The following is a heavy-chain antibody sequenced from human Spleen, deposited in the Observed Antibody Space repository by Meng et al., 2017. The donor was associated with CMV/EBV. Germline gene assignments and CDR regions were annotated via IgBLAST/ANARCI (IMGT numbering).Heavy chain of an antibody. J-gene: IGHJ4*02. Sequence: GESLKISCAASGFTFSHYGMQWVRQAPGKGLEWVANIKYAGSEKYYVDSVKGRFTVSRDNAKDSLYLQMNSLRAEDTAVYYCARERSSSRIDYWGQGTLVTVSS. CDR3: ARERSSSRIDY. CDR1: GFTFSHYG. V-gene: IGHV3-7*01. CDR2: IKYAGSEK. D-gene: IGHD6-13*01.